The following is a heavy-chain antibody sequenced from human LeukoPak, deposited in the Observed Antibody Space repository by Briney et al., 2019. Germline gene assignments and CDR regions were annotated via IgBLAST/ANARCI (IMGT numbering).Heavy chain of an antibody. V-gene: IGHV4-30-2*01. D-gene: IGHD6-13*01. J-gene: IGHJ4*02. Sequence: SQTLTLTCTVSGGSISSGGYYWSWIRQPPGKGLEWIGYIYHSGSTYYNPSLKSRVTISVDRSKNQFSLKLSSVTAEDTAVYYCAMTTYSSSWRGDYWGQGTLVSVSS. CDR1: GGSISSGGYY. CDR3: AMTTYSSSWRGDY. CDR2: IYHSGST.